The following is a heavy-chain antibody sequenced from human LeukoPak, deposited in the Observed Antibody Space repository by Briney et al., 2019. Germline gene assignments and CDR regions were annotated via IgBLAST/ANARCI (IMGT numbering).Heavy chain of an antibody. CDR3: ARGGSGWSLFDY. CDR1: GYTFTYYY. J-gene: IGHJ4*02. D-gene: IGHD6-19*01. Sequence: GASVKVSCRASGYTFTYYYIHWVRQAPGQGLEWMGWINPNSGGTNYAQKFQGRVTMTRDTSISTAYMELSRLRSDDTAVYYCARGGSGWSLFDYWGQGTLVTVSS. V-gene: IGHV1-2*02. CDR2: INPNSGGT.